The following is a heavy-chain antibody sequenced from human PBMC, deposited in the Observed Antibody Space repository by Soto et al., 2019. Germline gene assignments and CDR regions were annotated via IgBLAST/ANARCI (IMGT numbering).Heavy chain of an antibody. V-gene: IGHV4-31*03. CDR1: GGSISSGGYS. CDR2: IYYSGST. J-gene: IGHJ5*02. Sequence: SETLSLTCTVSGGSISSGGYSWSWIRQHPGKGLEWIGYIYYSGSTYYNPSLKSRVTISVDTSKNQFSLKLSSVTAADTAVYYCARGVAALGAWFDPWGQGTLVTVSS. CDR3: ARGVAALGAWFDP. D-gene: IGHD6-6*01.